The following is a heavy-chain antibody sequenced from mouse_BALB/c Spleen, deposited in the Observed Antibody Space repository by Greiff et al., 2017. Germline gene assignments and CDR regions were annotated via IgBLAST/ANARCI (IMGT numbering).Heavy chain of an antibody. D-gene: IGHD2-3*01. J-gene: IGHJ3*01. CDR3: AGSYDGYYSWFAY. Sequence: VQLKESGPGLVAPSQSLSITCTVSGFSLTSYGVHWVRQPPGKGLEWLGVIWAGGSTNYNSALMSRLSISKDNSKSQVFLKMNSLQTDDTAMYYCAGSYDGYYSWFAYWGQGTLVTVSA. V-gene: IGHV2-9*02. CDR2: IWAGGST. CDR1: GFSLTSYG.